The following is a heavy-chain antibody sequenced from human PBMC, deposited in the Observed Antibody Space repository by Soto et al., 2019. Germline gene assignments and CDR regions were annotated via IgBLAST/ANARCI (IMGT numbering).Heavy chain of an antibody. D-gene: IGHD6-13*01. CDR3: ASTPLTAADANYYYAMDV. Sequence: ASVKVSCKVSGGTFSSYAISWVRQAPGQGLEWMGGIIPIFRTANYAQNFQGTVTITADKSTSTAYMELSSLRSEDTAVYYCASTPLTAADANYYYAMDVWGQGTTVTVSS. J-gene: IGHJ6*02. V-gene: IGHV1-69*06. CDR1: GGTFSSYA. CDR2: IIPIFRTA.